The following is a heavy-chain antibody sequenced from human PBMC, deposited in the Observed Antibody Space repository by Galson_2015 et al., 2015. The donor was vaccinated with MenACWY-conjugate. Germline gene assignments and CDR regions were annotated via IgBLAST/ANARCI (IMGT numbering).Heavy chain of an antibody. Sequence: SLRLSCAASGSTFSDYYMSWIRQAPGKGLEWVAYISSGHIYSNRADSVKGRFTISRDNAKNSLFLQMNSLRAEDTAVYFCARTPRSYSGYTFEKWGQGTLVTVSS. CDR3: ARTPRSYSGYTFEK. J-gene: IGHJ4*02. V-gene: IGHV3-11*06. D-gene: IGHD5-12*01. CDR2: ISSGHIYS. CDR1: GSTFSDYY.